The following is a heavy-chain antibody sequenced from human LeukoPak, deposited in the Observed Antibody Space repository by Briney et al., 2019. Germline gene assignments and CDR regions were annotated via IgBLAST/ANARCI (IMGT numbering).Heavy chain of an antibody. J-gene: IGHJ4*02. D-gene: IGHD2-15*01. Sequence: QPGGSLRLSCAASGFTVSSNYMSWVRQAPGKGLEWVSVIYSGGSTYYADSVKGRFTISRDNAKNSLYLQMNSLRAEDTAVYYCARHRDCSGGSCYIDYWGQGTLVTVSS. CDR1: GFTVSSNY. V-gene: IGHV3-66*04. CDR2: IYSGGST. CDR3: ARHRDCSGGSCYIDY.